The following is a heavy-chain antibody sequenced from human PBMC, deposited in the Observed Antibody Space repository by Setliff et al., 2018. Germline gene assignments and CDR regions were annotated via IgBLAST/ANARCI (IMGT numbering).Heavy chain of an antibody. J-gene: IGHJ6*03. CDR1: GESFSGHY. CDR2: INHSGST. CDR3: ARHLSYSGETMDV. Sequence: PSETLSLTCAVYGESFSGHYWSWIRQPPGKGLEWIGEINHSGSTNYNPSLKSRVTISVDTSKNQFSLKLSSVAAADTAVYYCARHLSYSGETMDVWGKGTTVTVSS. D-gene: IGHD5-12*01. V-gene: IGHV4-34*01.